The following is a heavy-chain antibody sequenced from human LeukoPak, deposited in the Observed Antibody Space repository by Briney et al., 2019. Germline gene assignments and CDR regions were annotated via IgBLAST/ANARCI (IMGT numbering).Heavy chain of an antibody. Sequence: GGSLRLSCAASGFTFSSYEMDWVRQAPGKGLEWVSYISSSGSTIYYADSVKGRFTISRDNAKNSLYLQMNSLRVEDTAVYYCAREATGATGYFDYWGQGILVTVSS. D-gene: IGHD1-26*01. CDR2: ISSSGSTI. CDR3: AREATGATGYFDY. CDR1: GFTFSSYE. J-gene: IGHJ4*02. V-gene: IGHV3-48*03.